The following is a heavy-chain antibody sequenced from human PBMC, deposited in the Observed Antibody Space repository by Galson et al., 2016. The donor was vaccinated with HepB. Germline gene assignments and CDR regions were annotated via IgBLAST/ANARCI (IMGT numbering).Heavy chain of an antibody. CDR1: GFTFSRYA. CDR3: AREMHVAAAAAFDF. J-gene: IGHJ4*02. V-gene: IGHV3-33*08. CDR2: IWHDGSNK. D-gene: IGHD6-13*01. Sequence: SLRLSCAVSGFTFSRYAMRWVRQAPGKGLEWVALIWHDGSNKYYADSVKGRFTISRDNPKNTLYLQMNSLKVEDTAVYYCAREMHVAAAAAFDFWGRGTLVTVSS.